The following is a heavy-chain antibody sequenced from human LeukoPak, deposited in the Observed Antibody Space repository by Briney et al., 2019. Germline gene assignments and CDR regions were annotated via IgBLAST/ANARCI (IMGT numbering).Heavy chain of an antibody. D-gene: IGHD2-2*01. CDR1: GGSISSSSYY. CDR2: IYYSGST. J-gene: IGHJ4*02. Sequence: SETLSLTCTVSGGSISSSSYYWGWIRQPPGKGLEWIGSIYYSGSTNYNPSLKSRVTISVDTSKNQFSLKLSSVTAADTAVYYCVLLFYCSSTSCSGRGERRNDYWGQGTLVTVSS. CDR3: VLLFYCSSTSCSGRGERRNDY. V-gene: IGHV4-39*01.